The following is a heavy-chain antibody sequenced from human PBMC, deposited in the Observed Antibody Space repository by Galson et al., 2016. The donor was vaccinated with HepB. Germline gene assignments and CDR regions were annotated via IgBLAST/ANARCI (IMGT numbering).Heavy chain of an antibody. D-gene: IGHD3-16*01. J-gene: IGHJ3*01. CDR2: ISGTGGST. CDR1: KFTFSSYA. CDR3: IRGEVTTFSDAFDL. Sequence: SLRLSCAASKFTFSSYAMSWVRQAPGKGLEWVSAISGTGGSTYYADSVKGRFTISRDNSNNTLYLQMNSLRVEDTATYCCIRGEVTTFSDAFDLWGPGTMVSVSS. V-gene: IGHV3-23*01.